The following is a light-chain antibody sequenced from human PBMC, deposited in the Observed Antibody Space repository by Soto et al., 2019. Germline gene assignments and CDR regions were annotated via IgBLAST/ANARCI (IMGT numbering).Light chain of an antibody. CDR2: SAS. CDR3: LQHSDYPFT. Sequence: DILMTQSPSSLSASVGDRVTITCRASQRISGSLNWYQQKPGKVPKRLIYSASSLQSGVPSRFSGSGSETEFTLTISSLQPEDFATYYCLQHSDYPFTFGQGTRLEI. V-gene: IGKV1-17*01. CDR1: QRISGS. J-gene: IGKJ2*01.